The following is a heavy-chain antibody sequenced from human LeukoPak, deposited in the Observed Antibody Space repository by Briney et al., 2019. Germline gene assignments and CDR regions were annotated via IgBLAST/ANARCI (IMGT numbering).Heavy chain of an antibody. V-gene: IGHV3-23*01. D-gene: IGHD3-9*01. Sequence: AGGSLRLSCAAPGFIFDNYAIHWVRQAPGKGLEWVSTISGSGGSTYYADSVKGRFTISRDNSKNTLYLQMNRLRAEDTAVYYCAKEGYYDILTGYYDHWGQGTLVTVSS. CDR3: AKEGYYDILTGYYDH. CDR2: ISGSGGST. CDR1: GFIFDNYA. J-gene: IGHJ4*02.